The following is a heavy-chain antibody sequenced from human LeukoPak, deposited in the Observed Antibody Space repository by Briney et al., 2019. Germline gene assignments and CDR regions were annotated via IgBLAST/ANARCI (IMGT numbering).Heavy chain of an antibody. J-gene: IGHJ4*02. D-gene: IGHD3-22*01. CDR2: TYYRSKWYN. Sequence: SQTLSLTCAISGDSVSSNSAAWNWIRQSPSRGLEWLGRTYYRSKWYNDYAVSVKSQITINPDTSKNQFSLQLNSVTPEDTAVYYCARGITYYYDSSTFDYWGQGTLVTVSS. CDR1: GDSVSSNSAA. CDR3: ARGITYYYDSSTFDY. V-gene: IGHV6-1*01.